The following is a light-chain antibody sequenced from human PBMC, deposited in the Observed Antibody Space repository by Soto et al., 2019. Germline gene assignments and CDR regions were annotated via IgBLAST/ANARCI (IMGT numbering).Light chain of an antibody. CDR1: QRFNSAY. V-gene: IGKV3-20*01. CDR3: HHYVDSPWG. Sequence: EIVLTQSPGTLSLYPGERATLSCRASQRFNSAYLAWYQHKPGQPPRLLIYATSNRAAGIPDRFSGSASGTDFALTISSLEPEDSAVYYCHHYVDSPWGLGQGTKVEIK. J-gene: IGKJ1*01. CDR2: ATS.